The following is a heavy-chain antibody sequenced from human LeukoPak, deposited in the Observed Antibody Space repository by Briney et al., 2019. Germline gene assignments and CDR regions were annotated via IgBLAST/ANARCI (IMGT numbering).Heavy chain of an antibody. V-gene: IGHV4-4*07. CDR2: IYTSGST. CDR1: GGSISSYY. J-gene: IGHJ5*01. Sequence: SETLSLTCTGSGGSISSYYWSWIRQPAGKGLEWIGRIYTSGSTNYNPSLKSRVTMSVDTSKNQFSLKLNSVTAADTAVYYCARDSYYYDSSGYSSITPDSWGQGTLVTVSS. CDR3: ARDSYYYDSSGYSSITPDS. D-gene: IGHD3-22*01.